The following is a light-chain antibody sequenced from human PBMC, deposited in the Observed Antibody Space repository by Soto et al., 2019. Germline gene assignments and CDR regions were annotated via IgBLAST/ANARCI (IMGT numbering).Light chain of an antibody. J-gene: IGKJ1*01. CDR2: GAS. Sequence: EIVLTQSPGTLSLSPGERAALSCRASQTINTNYLAWYQQKPGQAPRLLIYGASNRATGIPDRFSGSGSGTDFTLTISRLEPEDFAVYICQEYGSSRTFGQGTKVEIK. V-gene: IGKV3-20*01. CDR1: QTINTNY. CDR3: QEYGSSRT.